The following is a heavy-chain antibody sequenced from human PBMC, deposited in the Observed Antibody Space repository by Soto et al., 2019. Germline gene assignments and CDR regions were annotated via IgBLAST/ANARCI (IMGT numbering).Heavy chain of an antibody. V-gene: IGHV4-30-2*01. CDR1: GDSISSGGYS. CDR3: ARGGGNPYYFDY. Sequence: PWETLSLTCAVSGDSISSGGYSWSWIRQPPGKGLEYIGYTYHSGYTYYTPSLKSRVTISVDRSKNQFSLDLTSVTAADTAVYYCARGGGNPYYFDYWGLGTLVTVSS. J-gene: IGHJ4*02. D-gene: IGHD2-15*01. CDR2: TYHSGYT.